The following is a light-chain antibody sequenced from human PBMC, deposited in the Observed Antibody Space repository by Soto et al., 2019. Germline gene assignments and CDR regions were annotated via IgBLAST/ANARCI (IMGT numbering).Light chain of an antibody. V-gene: IGKV1-5*01. CDR2: DAS. CDR1: QSITRW. Sequence: QSPSTLSASVGDRVTITCRARQSITRWLAWYQQKPGKAPKLLIYDASTLETGVPSRFSGSGSGTEFTLTISSLQPDDFATYYCQQYKSYWTFGQGTKVDIK. J-gene: IGKJ1*01. CDR3: QQYKSYWT.